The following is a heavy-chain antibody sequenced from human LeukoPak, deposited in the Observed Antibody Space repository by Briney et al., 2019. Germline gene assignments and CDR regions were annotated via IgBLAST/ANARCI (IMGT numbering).Heavy chain of an antibody. D-gene: IGHD5-18*01. CDR2: IYYSGST. CDR1: GGSICSYY. V-gene: IGHV4-59*08. J-gene: IGHJ4*02. Sequence: PSETLSLTCTVSGGSICSYYWSWIRQPPGKGLEWIGYIYYSGSTNYNPSLKSRVTISVDTSKNQFSLKLSSVTAADTAVYYCARLSVSDTAMVPDYWGLGTLVTVSS. CDR3: ARLSVSDTAMVPDY.